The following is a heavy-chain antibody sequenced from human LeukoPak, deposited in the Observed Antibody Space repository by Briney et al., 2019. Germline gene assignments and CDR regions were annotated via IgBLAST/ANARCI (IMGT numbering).Heavy chain of an antibody. CDR1: GFIFSGSW. D-gene: IGHD2-15*01. CDR2: IKKDGSEK. Sequence: GGSPRLSCTASGFIFSGSWMAWIRQAPGKGLEWVAIIKKDGSEKYYVDSMKGRFTISRDNAKNSLFLQMNSLRAEDTAIYYCTTDTWYSAGHWGQGTLVTVSS. V-gene: IGHV3-7*03. J-gene: IGHJ4*02. CDR3: TTDTWYSAGH.